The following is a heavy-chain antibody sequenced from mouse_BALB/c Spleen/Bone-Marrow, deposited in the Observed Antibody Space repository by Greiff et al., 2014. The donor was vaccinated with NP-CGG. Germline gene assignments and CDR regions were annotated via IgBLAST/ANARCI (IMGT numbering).Heavy chain of an antibody. CDR3: ARGYDYSSWFAY. D-gene: IGHD2-4*01. CDR1: GFTFSSYG. J-gene: IGHJ3*01. CDR2: INNNGGDT. V-gene: IGHV5-6-3*01. Sequence: EVQLVESGGGLMQPGGSLKLSCAASGFTFSSYGMSWVRQTPDKRLEMIATINNNGGDTYYPDSVKGRFTISRDNARNTLYLQMSSLKSEDTAMYYCARGYDYSSWFAYWGQGTLVTVSP.